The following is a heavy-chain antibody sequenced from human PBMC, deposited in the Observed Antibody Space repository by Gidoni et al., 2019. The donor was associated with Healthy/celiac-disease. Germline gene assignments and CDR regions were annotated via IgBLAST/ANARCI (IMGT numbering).Heavy chain of an antibody. Sequence: EVQLVESGGGLFKPGGSLRLSCAASGFTFSSYRMTWVRQAPGKGREWVSDISSSSSYIYYADSVKGRFTISRDSAKNSLYLQMNSLRAEDTAVYYCATRTIAVAGTIYYGMDVWGQGTTVTVSS. CDR3: ATRTIAVAGTIYYGMDV. D-gene: IGHD6-19*01. V-gene: IGHV3-21*01. CDR1: GFTFSSYR. CDR2: ISSSSSYI. J-gene: IGHJ6*02.